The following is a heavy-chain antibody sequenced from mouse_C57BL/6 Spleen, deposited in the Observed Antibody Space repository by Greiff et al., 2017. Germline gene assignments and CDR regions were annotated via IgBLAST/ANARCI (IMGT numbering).Heavy chain of an antibody. Sequence: QVQLQQSGPELVKPGASVKISCKASGYAFSSSWMNWVKQRPGTGLEWIGRIYPGDGDTNYNGKFKGKATLTADKSSSTAYMQLSSLTSEDSAVYFCARTRGYDYDEAFDYWGQGTTLTVSS. CDR1: GYAFSSSW. J-gene: IGHJ2*01. CDR2: IYPGDGDT. V-gene: IGHV1-82*01. CDR3: ARTRGYDYDEAFDY. D-gene: IGHD2-4*01.